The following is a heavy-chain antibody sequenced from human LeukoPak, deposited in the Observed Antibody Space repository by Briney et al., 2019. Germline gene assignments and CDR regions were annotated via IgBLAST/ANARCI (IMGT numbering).Heavy chain of an antibody. D-gene: IGHD5-18*01. Sequence: SETLSLTCTVSGGSISSSSYYWGWIRQPPGKGLEWIGSIYYSGSTYYNPSLKSRVTISVDTSKNQFSLKLSSVTAADTAVYYCARVISTAMGHPFYCFDYWGQGTLVTVSS. V-gene: IGHV4-39*07. CDR2: IYYSGST. J-gene: IGHJ4*02. CDR1: GGSISSSSYY. CDR3: ARVISTAMGHPFYCFDY.